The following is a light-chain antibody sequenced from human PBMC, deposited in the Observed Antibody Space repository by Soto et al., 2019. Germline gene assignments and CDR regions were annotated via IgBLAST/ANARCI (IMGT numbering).Light chain of an antibody. Sequence: QSVLTQPASVSGSPVQSITISCTGASSDVGGYNYVSWYQQHPGKAPKLMSYDVSNRPSGVSNRFSGSKSGNTASLTISGLQAEDEADYSCSSYTSXSTFYVFGTGTKVTVL. CDR1: SSDVGGYNY. CDR3: SSYTSXSTFYV. J-gene: IGLJ1*01. V-gene: IGLV2-14*01. CDR2: DVS.